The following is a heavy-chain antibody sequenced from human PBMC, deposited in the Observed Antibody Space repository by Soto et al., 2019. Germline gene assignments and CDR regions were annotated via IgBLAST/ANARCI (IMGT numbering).Heavy chain of an antibody. D-gene: IGHD1-26*01. Sequence: QVQLVQSGAEVKKPGSSVKVSCKASGGSFSSNAISWVRQAPGQGLEWMGGIIPILGSANYAQKFQDRLTITADGSTTTTYMELNSLRSEGAAVYDCASRERVDAFDIWGQGTLVTVSS. CDR1: GGSFSSNA. CDR2: IIPILGSA. CDR3: ASRERVDAFDI. J-gene: IGHJ3*02. V-gene: IGHV1-69*01.